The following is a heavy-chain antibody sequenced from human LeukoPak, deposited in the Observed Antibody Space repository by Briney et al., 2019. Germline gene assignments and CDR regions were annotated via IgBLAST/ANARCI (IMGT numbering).Heavy chain of an antibody. Sequence: SETLSLTCTVSGGSISSSSYYWGWIRQPPGKGLEWIGSIYYSGSTYYNPSLKSRVTISVDTSKNQFSLKLSSVTAADTAVYYCARARQRGIAVAAIHAEYFQHWGQGTLVTVSS. J-gene: IGHJ1*01. CDR2: IYYSGST. CDR3: ARARQRGIAVAAIHAEYFQH. D-gene: IGHD6-19*01. V-gene: IGHV4-39*07. CDR1: GGSISSSSYY.